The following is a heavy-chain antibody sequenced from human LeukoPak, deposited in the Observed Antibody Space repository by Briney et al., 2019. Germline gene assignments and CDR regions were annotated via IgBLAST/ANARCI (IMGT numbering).Heavy chain of an antibody. V-gene: IGHV3-33*01. D-gene: IGHD1-1*01. CDR1: GFTFSSYG. CDR3: ARRTSQLGTGTTNIDY. CDR2: IWYDGTRE. J-gene: IGHJ4*02. Sequence: GRSLRLSCAASGFTFSSYGFLWVRQAPGKGLEWVALIWYDGTRENYADSVKGRFTISRDNSKNTVYLQMNSLRAEDTAVYYCARRTSQLGTGTTNIDYWGQGTLVTVSS.